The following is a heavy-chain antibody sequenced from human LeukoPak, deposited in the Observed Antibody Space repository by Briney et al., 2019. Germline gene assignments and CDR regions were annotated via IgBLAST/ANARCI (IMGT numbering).Heavy chain of an antibody. CDR3: ARVRSGSYLDY. D-gene: IGHD1-26*01. CDR2: IYYSGST. Sequence: SETLSLTCTVSGGSISSYYWSWIRQLPGKGLEWIGYIYYSGSTNYNPSLKSRVTISVDTSKNQLSLKLNSVTAADTAVYYCARVRSGSYLDYWGQGTLVTVSS. J-gene: IGHJ4*02. V-gene: IGHV4-59*01. CDR1: GGSISSYY.